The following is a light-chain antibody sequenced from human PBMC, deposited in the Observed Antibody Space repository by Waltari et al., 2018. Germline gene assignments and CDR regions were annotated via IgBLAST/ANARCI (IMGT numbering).Light chain of an antibody. V-gene: IGKV1-5*03. Sequence: DIQMTQSPSTLSASVGDRVPITCRASQSITDWLAWYQQKPGKAPKLLIYKTSSLESGVPSRFSGSGSGTEFTLTISSLQPDDFATYYCQHYNSYSGDTFGQGTKLEI. CDR3: QHYNSYSGDT. J-gene: IGKJ2*01. CDR2: KTS. CDR1: QSITDW.